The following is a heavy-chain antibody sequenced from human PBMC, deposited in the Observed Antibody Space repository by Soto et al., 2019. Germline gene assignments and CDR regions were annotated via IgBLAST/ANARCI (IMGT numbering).Heavy chain of an antibody. CDR3: AKGGGSCCFDC. CDR2: ISGSGGNST. V-gene: IGHV3-23*01. J-gene: IGHJ4*02. CDR1: GFTFSTYA. D-gene: IGHD2-15*01. Sequence: LRLSCEASGFTFSTYAMSWVRQAPGKGLEWVSAISGSGGNSTFYGDSVKGRFTISRDNSKNTLYLEMSSLGAEDTAVYYCAKGGGSCCFDCWGQGTLVTV.